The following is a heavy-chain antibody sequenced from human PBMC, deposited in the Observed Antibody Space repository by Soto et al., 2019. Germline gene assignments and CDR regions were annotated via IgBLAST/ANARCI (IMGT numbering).Heavy chain of an antibody. D-gene: IGHD2-2*01. Sequence: PGESLKISCKGSGYSFTSYWISWVRQMPGKGLEWMGRIDPSDSYTNYSPSFQGHVTISADKSISTAYLQWSSLKASDTAMYYCARSDCSSTSCYRIVDYYYYYGMDVWGQVTTVTVSS. V-gene: IGHV5-10-1*01. CDR1: GYSFTSYW. CDR3: ARSDCSSTSCYRIVDYYYYYGMDV. CDR2: IDPSDSYT. J-gene: IGHJ6*02.